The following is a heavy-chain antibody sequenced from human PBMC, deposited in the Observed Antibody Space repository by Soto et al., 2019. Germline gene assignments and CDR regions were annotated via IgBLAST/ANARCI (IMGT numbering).Heavy chain of an antibody. CDR2: IYPGDSDT. J-gene: IGHJ6*03. CDR3: TAGTYYYYMDV. D-gene: IGHD1-1*01. V-gene: IGHV5-51*01. Sequence: GESLKISCKGSGHSFTSYWIGWVRQMPGKGLEWMGIIYPGDSDTRYSPSFQGQVTISADKSTSTAYLQWSSLKASDTAMYYCTAGTYYYYMDVWGNGTTVTVSS. CDR1: GHSFTSYW.